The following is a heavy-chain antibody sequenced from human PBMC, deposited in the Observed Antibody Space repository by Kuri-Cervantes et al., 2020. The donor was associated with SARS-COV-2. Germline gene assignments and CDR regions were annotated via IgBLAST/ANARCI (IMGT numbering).Heavy chain of an antibody. D-gene: IGHD5-12*01. Sequence: GGSLRLSCVASGFTFSSYWMSWVRQAPGKGLEWVANIKQDGSEKYYVDSVKGRFTIYRDNAKNSLYLQMNSLRAEDTAVYYCASSRGYSGYDLYYYYMDVWGKGTTVTVSS. CDR3: ASSRGYSGYDLYYYYMDV. J-gene: IGHJ6*03. CDR1: GFTFSSYW. CDR2: IKQDGSEK. V-gene: IGHV3-7*01.